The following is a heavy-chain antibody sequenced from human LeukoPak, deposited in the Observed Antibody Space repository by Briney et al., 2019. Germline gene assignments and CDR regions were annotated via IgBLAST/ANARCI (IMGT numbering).Heavy chain of an antibody. D-gene: IGHD3-3*01. Sequence: PRGSLRLSCAASGFTFDDYAMHWVRQAPGKGLEWVSGISWNSGSIGYADSVKGRFTISRDNAKNSLYLQMNSLRAEDTALYYCAKDTGYDFWSGPYTGKDYYYYGMDVWGQGTTVTVSS. CDR2: ISWNSGSI. CDR1: GFTFDDYA. V-gene: IGHV3-9*01. J-gene: IGHJ6*02. CDR3: AKDTGYDFWSGPYTGKDYYYYGMDV.